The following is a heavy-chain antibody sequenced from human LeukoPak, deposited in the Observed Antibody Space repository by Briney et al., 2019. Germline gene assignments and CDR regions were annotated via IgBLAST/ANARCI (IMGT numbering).Heavy chain of an antibody. CDR2: IYHSGST. J-gene: IGHJ4*02. Sequence: SETLSLTCAVSGYSLSSGYYWDWIRPPPGKGLEWIGNIYHSGSTYYNPSLKSRVTMSVDRSKNQFSLKLSSVTAADTAVYYCARQYWDDSKLDYWGQGTLVTVSS. CDR3: ARQYWDDSKLDY. V-gene: IGHV4-38-2*01. D-gene: IGHD3-22*01. CDR1: GYSLSSGYY.